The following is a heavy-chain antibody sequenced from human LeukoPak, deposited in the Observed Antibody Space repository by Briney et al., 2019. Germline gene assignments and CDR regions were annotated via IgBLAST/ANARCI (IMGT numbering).Heavy chain of an antibody. CDR2: INPKSGVT. Sequence: ASVKVSCKASGYTFSDYFVHWVRQAPGQGLEWMGWINPKSGVTKYTQKFQGRVTIVRDTATSTVYIDLSSLTSDATAVYFCARGWGSLYYFDFWGQGTRVTVSS. CDR1: GYTFSDYF. CDR3: ARGWGSLYYFDF. V-gene: IGHV1-2*02. J-gene: IGHJ4*02. D-gene: IGHD3-16*01.